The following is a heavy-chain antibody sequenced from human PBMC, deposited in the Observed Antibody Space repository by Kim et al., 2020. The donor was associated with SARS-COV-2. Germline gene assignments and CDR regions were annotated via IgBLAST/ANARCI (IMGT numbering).Heavy chain of an antibody. J-gene: IGHJ4*02. CDR2: ASTSGAST. D-gene: IGHD5-12*01. CDR3: AKDPPDGSSKGPINN. CDR1: GFTFSAYA. Sequence: GGSLRLSCAASGFTFSAYAMNWARQAPGKGLEWVSTASTSGASTFYVDPVKGPFTISRDNSMNTLCLHMNSLRAEHTAVYFCAKDPPDGSSKGPINNWGQGPLVTVSS. V-gene: IGHV3-23*01.